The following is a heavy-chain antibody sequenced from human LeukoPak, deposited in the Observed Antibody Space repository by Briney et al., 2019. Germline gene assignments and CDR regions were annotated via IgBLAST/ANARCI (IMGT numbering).Heavy chain of an antibody. Sequence: WASVKVSCKASGYSFTTYYTHWVRQAPGQGLEWMGVIDPRSGSTSYGQKFQGEVTMTRDTSTSTVYMDLSSLRSEDTAVYFCARGPKVPTPTYYFDYWGQGTLVTVSS. D-gene: IGHD2-2*01. CDR1: GYSFTTYY. J-gene: IGHJ4*02. CDR3: ARGPKVPTPTYYFDY. V-gene: IGHV1-46*01. CDR2: IDPRSGST.